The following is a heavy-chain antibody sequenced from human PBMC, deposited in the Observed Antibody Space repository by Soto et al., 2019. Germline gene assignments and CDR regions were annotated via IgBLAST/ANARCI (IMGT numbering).Heavy chain of an antibody. V-gene: IGHV3-33*01. D-gene: IGHD5-18*01. CDR3: ASNRRVDTAMASFDY. CDR1: GFTFSSYG. CDR2: IWYDGSNK. Sequence: LRLSCAASGFTFSSYGMHWVRQAPGKGLEWVAVIWYDGSNKYYADSVKGRFTISRDNSKNTLYLQMKSLRAEDTAVYYCASNRRVDTAMASFDYWGQGTLVTVSS. J-gene: IGHJ4*02.